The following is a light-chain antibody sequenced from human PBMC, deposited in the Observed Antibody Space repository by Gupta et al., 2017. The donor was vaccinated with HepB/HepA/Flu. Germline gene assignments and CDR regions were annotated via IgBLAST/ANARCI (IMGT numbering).Light chain of an antibody. V-gene: IGLV2-14*03. J-gene: IGLJ2*01. CDR1: SSDVGGYNY. Sequence: SALTQPASVSGSPGQSLPISCTGTSSDVGGYNYVSWYQQHPGKAHKLMIYDVRKRPAGVANRFSGSKAGNTASLTISGLQAEDEADYYCSSYTSSSTLIFGGGTKLTVL. CDR2: DVR. CDR3: SSYTSSSTLI.